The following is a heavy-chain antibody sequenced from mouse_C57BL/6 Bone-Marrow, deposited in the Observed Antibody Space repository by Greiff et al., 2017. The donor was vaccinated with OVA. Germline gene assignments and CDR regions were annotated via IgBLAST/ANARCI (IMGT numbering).Heavy chain of an antibody. J-gene: IGHJ3*01. CDR3: ARCPAYSNWFAY. CDR1: GYTFTDYY. D-gene: IGHD2-5*01. CDR2: IYPGSGNT. Sequence: QVQLKESGAELVRPGASVKLSCKASGYTFTDYYINWVKQRPGQGLEWIARIYPGSGNTYYNEKFKGKATLTAEKSSSTAYMQLSSLTSEDSAVYFCARCPAYSNWFAYWGQGTLVTVSA. V-gene: IGHV1-76*01.